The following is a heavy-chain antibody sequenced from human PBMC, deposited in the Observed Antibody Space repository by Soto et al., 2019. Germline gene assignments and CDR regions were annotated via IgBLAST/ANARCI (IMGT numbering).Heavy chain of an antibody. CDR1: GFTFSSYS. V-gene: IGHV3-48*02. D-gene: IGHD3-3*01. Sequence: EVQLVESGGGLVQPGGSLRLSCAASGFTFSSYSMNWVRQAPGKGLEWVSYISSSSSTIYYADSVKGRFTISRDNAKNSLYLQMNSLRDEDTAVYYCARDTLLITIFGVANGDAFDIWGQGTMVTVSS. J-gene: IGHJ3*02. CDR2: ISSSSSTI. CDR3: ARDTLLITIFGVANGDAFDI.